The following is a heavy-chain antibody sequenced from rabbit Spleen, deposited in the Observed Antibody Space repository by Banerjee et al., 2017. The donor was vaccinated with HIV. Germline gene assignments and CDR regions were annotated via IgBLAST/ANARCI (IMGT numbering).Heavy chain of an antibody. V-gene: IGHV1S43*01. CDR1: GFSFSSSYY. D-gene: IGHD7-1*01. J-gene: IGHJ4*01. Sequence: QEQLTETGGDLVQPGGSLTLTCTAAGFSFSSSYYMCWVRQAPGKGLEWIACIYNGDGATWYANWVNGRFTISRSTSLNTVDLKLTNLTAADTATYFCVRDQAGYAGYGPWYFNLWGQGTLVTVS. CDR2: IYNGDGAT. CDR3: VRDQAGYAGYGPWYFNL.